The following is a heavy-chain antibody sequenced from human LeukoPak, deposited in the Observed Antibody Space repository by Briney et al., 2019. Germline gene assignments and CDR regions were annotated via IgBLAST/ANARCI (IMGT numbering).Heavy chain of an antibody. CDR3: AMTDRYAGRPFDY. V-gene: IGHV1-24*01. CDR1: GYSLIEVA. CDR2: FYPEDGEDGET. J-gene: IGHJ4*02. Sequence: SVKVSCKVSGYSLIEVAMHWVRQAPGKGLEWVGSFYPEDGEDGETHYAQKFQGRVTMTEDASTDTAYMELTRLSSEDTALYYCAMTDRYAGRPFDYWGQGTLVTVSS. D-gene: IGHD3-9*01.